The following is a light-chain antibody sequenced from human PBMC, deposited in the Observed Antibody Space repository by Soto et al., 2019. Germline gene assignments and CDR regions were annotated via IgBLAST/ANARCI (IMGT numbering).Light chain of an antibody. J-gene: IGLJ1*01. Sequence: QSVLTQPRSVSGSPGQSVTISCTGTSSDVGGYNYVSWYQQHPGKAPKLMISDVNKRPSGVPDRFSGSKSGNTASLTISGLQAEDEADYYCCSYAGTYTYVFGTGTKVTVL. V-gene: IGLV2-11*01. CDR3: CSYAGTYTYV. CDR1: SSDVGGYNY. CDR2: DVN.